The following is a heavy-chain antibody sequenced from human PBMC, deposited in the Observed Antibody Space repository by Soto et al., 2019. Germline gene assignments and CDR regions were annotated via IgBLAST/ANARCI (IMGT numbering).Heavy chain of an antibody. CDR1: GGSISSYY. Sequence: LSLTCTVSGGSISSYYWSWIRQPPGKGLEWIGYIYYSGSTNYNPSLKSRVTISVDTSKNQFSLKLSSVTAADTAVYYCARSWGYYFDYWGQGTLVTVSS. J-gene: IGHJ4*02. V-gene: IGHV4-59*01. CDR2: IYYSGST. CDR3: ARSWGYYFDY. D-gene: IGHD3-16*01.